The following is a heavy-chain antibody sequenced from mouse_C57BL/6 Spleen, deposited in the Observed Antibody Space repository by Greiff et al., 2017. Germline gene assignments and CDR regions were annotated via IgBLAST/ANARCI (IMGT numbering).Heavy chain of an antibody. J-gene: IGHJ2*01. CDR3: ARLGIYYYGSSYAFDY. V-gene: IGHV1-55*01. Sequence: VQLQQPGAELVKPGASVKMSCKASGYTFTSYWITWVKQRPGQGLEWIGDIYPGSGSTNYNEKFKSKATLTVDTSSSPAYMQLSSRTSEDSAVYYCARLGIYYYGSSYAFDYWGQGTTRTVSS. D-gene: IGHD1-1*01. CDR2: IYPGSGST. CDR1: GYTFTSYW.